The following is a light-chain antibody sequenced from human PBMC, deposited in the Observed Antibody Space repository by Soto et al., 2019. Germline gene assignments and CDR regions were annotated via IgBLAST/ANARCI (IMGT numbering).Light chain of an antibody. CDR3: VLYMGSGVWV. V-gene: IGLV8-61*01. J-gene: IGLJ3*02. CDR1: SGSVSTSYY. CDR2: STN. Sequence: QAVVTQEPSFSVSPGGTVTLTCGLSSGSVSTSYYPSWYQQTPGQSPRTLIYSTNTRSSGVPERFSGSILGNKAALTITGAEEDDESDYYCVLYMGSGVWVFGGGTKVTVL.